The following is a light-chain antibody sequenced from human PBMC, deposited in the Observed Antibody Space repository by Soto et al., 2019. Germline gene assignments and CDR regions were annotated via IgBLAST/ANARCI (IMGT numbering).Light chain of an antibody. V-gene: IGLV1-44*01. CDR3: AAWDDSLNGVV. CDR1: STNIGRNT. J-gene: IGLJ2*01. Sequence: QSVLTQTPSASGTPGQRVSISCSGTSTNIGRNTVIWYQQVPGTTPKVLIYSNSQRPSGAPDRFSGSKSGTSASLAISGLQSDDEADYYWAAWDDSLNGVVFGGGTKLTVL. CDR2: SNS.